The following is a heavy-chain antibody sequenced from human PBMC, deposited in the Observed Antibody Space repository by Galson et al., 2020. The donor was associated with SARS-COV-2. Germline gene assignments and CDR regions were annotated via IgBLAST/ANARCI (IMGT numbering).Heavy chain of an antibody. V-gene: IGHV2-70*01. Sequence: SGPTLVKPTQTLTLTCTFSGFSLSTSGMCVSWIRQPPGKALEWLALIDWDDDKYYSTSLKTRLTISKDTSKNQVVLTMTNMDPVDTATYYCAQIPVWFGELAHYYYYGMDVWGQGTTVTVSS. J-gene: IGHJ6*02. D-gene: IGHD3-10*01. CDR3: AQIPVWFGELAHYYYYGMDV. CDR2: IDWDDDK. CDR1: GFSLSTSGMC.